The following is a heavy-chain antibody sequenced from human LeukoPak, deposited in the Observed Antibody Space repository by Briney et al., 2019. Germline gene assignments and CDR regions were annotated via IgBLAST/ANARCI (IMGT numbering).Heavy chain of an antibody. J-gene: IGHJ4*02. CDR2: IYYSGIT. CDR3: AGRSVPPMSPIDY. Sequence: SETLSLTCTVSGGSISSSSYYWGWTRQPPGKGLEWIGSIYYSGITYYNPSLKSRVTISVDTSKNQFSLKLSSVTAADTAVYYCAGRSVPPMSPIDYWGQGTLVTVSS. V-gene: IGHV4-39*01. D-gene: IGHD3-10*01. CDR1: GGSISSSSYY.